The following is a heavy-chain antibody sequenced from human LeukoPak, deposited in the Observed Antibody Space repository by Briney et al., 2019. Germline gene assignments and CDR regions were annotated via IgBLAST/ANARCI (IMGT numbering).Heavy chain of an antibody. CDR1: GGFISSSSYY. CDR2: IYYSGST. Sequence: PSETLSLICTVSGGFISSSSYYWGWIRQPPGKGLEWIGRIYYSGSTYYHPSLKSRVTISVDTSKNQFSLKLSSVTAADTAVYYCARHQTPSVAGTFDYWGQGTLVTVSS. V-gene: IGHV4-39*01. J-gene: IGHJ4*02. CDR3: ARHQTPSVAGTFDY. D-gene: IGHD6-19*01.